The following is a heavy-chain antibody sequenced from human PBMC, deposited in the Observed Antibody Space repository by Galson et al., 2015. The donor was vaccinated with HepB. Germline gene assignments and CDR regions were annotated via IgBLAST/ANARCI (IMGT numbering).Heavy chain of an antibody. J-gene: IGHJ4*02. CDR3: AGGPRVFYYMIEY. Sequence: SLRLSCAASEFTVSSNYMSWVRQAPGKGLEWVSVIYSGGTTYYADSVKGRFTISRDISENTLYLQMNSLTAEDTAVYYCAGGPRVFYYMIEYWGQGTLVTVSS. CDR2: IYSGGTT. D-gene: IGHD3-10*01. V-gene: IGHV3-53*01. CDR1: EFTVSSNY.